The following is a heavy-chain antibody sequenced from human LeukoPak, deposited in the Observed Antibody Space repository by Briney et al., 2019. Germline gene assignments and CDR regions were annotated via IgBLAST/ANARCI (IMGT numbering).Heavy chain of an antibody. CDR2: ISAYNSNT. D-gene: IGHD5-18*01. Sequence: GASVKVSCKASGYTFTSYGITWVGQPPGQRLEGMGWISAYNSNTNYAQKLQGRVTMTTDTSTSTAYMELRGLRSDDTAVYYCARSGGYSYAVDYWGQGTLVTVSS. CDR3: ARSGGYSYAVDY. J-gene: IGHJ4*02. V-gene: IGHV1-18*01. CDR1: GYTFTSYG.